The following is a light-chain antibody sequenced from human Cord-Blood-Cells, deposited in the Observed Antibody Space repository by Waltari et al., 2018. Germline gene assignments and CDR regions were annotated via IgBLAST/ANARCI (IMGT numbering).Light chain of an antibody. V-gene: IGKV1-33*01. CDR2: DAS. Sequence: DIQMTQSQSSLSASVGDRVTITCQASQDISNYLNWYQQKPGKAPKLLIYDASNLETGVPSMFSGSGSGTDFTFTISSLQPEDIATYYCQQYDNLPLTFGGGTKVEIK. J-gene: IGKJ4*02. CDR3: QQYDNLPLT. CDR1: QDISNY.